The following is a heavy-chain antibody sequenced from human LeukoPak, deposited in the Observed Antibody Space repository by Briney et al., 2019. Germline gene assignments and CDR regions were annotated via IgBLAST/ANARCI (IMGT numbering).Heavy chain of an antibody. CDR3: ARDVIVGAKGGDWFDP. D-gene: IGHD1-26*01. V-gene: IGHV4-38-2*02. Sequence: PSETLSLTCTVSGYSISSGYYWGWIRQPPGKGLEWIGSIYHSGSTYYNPSLKSRVTISVDTSKNQFSLKLSSVTAADTAVYYCARDVIVGAKGGDWFDPWGQGTLVTVSS. J-gene: IGHJ5*02. CDR2: IYHSGST. CDR1: GYSISSGYY.